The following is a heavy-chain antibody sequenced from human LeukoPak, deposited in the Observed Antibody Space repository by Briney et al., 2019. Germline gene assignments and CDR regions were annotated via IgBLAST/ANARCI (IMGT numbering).Heavy chain of an antibody. CDR3: ARVDSSGWYGLHFAY. Sequence: GASVKVSCKASGYTFTGYYIHWLRQAPGQGLEWMGWINPNSGGTNSAQKFQGRVTMTRDTSISTAYLDLSRLRSDDTAVYFCARVDSSGWYGLHFAYWGQGTLVTVSS. D-gene: IGHD6-19*01. V-gene: IGHV1-2*02. J-gene: IGHJ4*02. CDR2: INPNSGGT. CDR1: GYTFTGYY.